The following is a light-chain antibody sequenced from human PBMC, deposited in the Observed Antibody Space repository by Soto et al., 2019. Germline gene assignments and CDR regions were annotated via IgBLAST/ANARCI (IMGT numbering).Light chain of an antibody. CDR3: CSYVGGNVWV. CDR1: SSGVGSYNL. V-gene: IGLV2-23*02. J-gene: IGLJ3*02. Sequence: QSVLTQPASVSGSPGQSITISCTGSSSGVGSYNLVSWYQQHPGKTPRLMIYDVTKRPSGVSNRFSGSKSGNTASLTISGLQAEDEADYYCCSYVGGNVWVFGGGTKVTVL. CDR2: DVT.